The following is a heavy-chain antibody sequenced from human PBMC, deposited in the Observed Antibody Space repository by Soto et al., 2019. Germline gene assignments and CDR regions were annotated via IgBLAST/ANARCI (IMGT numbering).Heavy chain of an antibody. D-gene: IGHD5-12*01. V-gene: IGHV3-53*01. CDR2: IYSDGTT. CDR1: GFTVSSNY. Sequence: GESLSLSCAASGFTVSSNYINWVRQAPGKWLEWLSIIYSDGTTFYDDSVKGRFTSSRDNSRSTLYLQMNSLRAEDPAVYHWAKVDGNRSERGYYFDSWGQGTVVTVSS. J-gene: IGHJ4*02. CDR3: AKVDGNRSERGYYFDS.